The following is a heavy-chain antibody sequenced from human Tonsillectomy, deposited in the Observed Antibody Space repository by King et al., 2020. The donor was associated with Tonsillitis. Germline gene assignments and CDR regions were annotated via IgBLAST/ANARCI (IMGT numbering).Heavy chain of an antibody. CDR1: GFTFSSYS. D-gene: IGHD6-19*01. V-gene: IGHV3-48*01. J-gene: IGHJ5*02. CDR2: ISSSSSTI. CDR3: ARNTYNSGWPSWFDP. Sequence: VQLVESGGGLVQPGGSLRLSCAASGFTFSSYSMNWVRQAPGKGLEWVSYISSSSSTIYYADSGKGRFTSSRDNAKNSLYLQMNSLRAEDTAVYYCARNTYNSGWPSWFDPWGQGTLVTVSS.